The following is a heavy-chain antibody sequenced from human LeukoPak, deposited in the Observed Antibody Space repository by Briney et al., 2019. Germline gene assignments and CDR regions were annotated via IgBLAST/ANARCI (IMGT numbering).Heavy chain of an antibody. CDR3: ARANLLFFFDY. Sequence: SETLSLTCTVSGGSISSGSYYWSWIRQPAGKGLEWIGRIYTSGSTNYNPSLKSRVTISVDTSKNQFSLKLSSVTAADTAVYYCARANLLFFFDYWGQGTLVTVSS. D-gene: IGHD2-15*01. CDR2: IYTSGST. V-gene: IGHV4-61*02. CDR1: GGSISSGSYY. J-gene: IGHJ4*02.